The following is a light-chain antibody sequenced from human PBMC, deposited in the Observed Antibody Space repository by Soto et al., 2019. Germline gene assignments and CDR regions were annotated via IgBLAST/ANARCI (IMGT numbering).Light chain of an antibody. CDR1: QSISNY. CDR2: AAS. V-gene: IGKV1-39*01. J-gene: IGKJ4*01. CDR3: QQGYITPLT. Sequence: DIQMTQSPSSLSASVGDRVTITCRASQSISNYLNWFQQKPGKAPKFLIYAASSLQSGVPSRFSGSGSGTDFTLTISSLQPEDFATYYCQQGYITPLTFGGGTKVEIK.